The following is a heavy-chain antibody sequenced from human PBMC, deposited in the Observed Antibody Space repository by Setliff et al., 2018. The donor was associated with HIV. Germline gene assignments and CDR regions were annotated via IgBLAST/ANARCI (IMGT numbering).Heavy chain of an antibody. CDR3: EPDPGRRITFGGVIVNPDY. J-gene: IGHJ4*02. D-gene: IGHD3-16*02. CDR2: FDPEDGER. Sequence: ASVKVSCKVFGYTLAALSIHWVRQAPGKGLEWMGGFDPEDGERINAEKFQGRVTMTADTSTDTAYMALSSLTSEDTAVYYCEPDPGRRITFGGVIVNPDYWGQGTLVTVSS. V-gene: IGHV1-24*01. CDR1: GYTLAALS.